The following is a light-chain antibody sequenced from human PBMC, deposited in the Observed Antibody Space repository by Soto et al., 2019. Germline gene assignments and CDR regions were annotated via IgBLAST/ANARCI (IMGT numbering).Light chain of an antibody. V-gene: IGKV3-20*01. CDR2: GAS. CDR3: QQYGSSGT. Sequence: EIILTQSPDTLSLSPGERATLSCRASQTVSSNYSAWCQQRPGQAPRLLIYGASTRAAGIPDRFSGSGSGTDFTLTITRLEPEDFAVYYCQQYGSSGTFGQGTKVDIK. CDR1: QTVSSNY. J-gene: IGKJ1*01.